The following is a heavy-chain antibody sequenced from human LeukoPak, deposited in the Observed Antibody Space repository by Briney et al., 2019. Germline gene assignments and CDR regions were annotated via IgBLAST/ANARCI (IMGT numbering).Heavy chain of an antibody. J-gene: IGHJ6*03. Sequence: GGSLILFCATSRFTVSSNYMSWVRQAPGKGLEWVSVIHSDGSTHYADSVKGRFTISRDNSKNTLYLQMNSLRAEDTAVYYCARDDRYDHYMDIWGTGTKVTVSS. CDR3: ARDDRYDHYMDI. V-gene: IGHV3-53*01. CDR1: RFTVSSNY. CDR2: IHSDGST.